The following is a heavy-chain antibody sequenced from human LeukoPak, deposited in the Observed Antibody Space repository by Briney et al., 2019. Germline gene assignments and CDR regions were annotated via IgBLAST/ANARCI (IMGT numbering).Heavy chain of an antibody. Sequence: GASVKVSCKASGGTFSSYTITWVRQAPGQGLEWMGGIIPIFGTANYAQKFQGRVTITADESTNTAYMELSRLRSDDTAVYYCARDNIVVVPAPAFYMDVWGKGTTVTISS. J-gene: IGHJ6*03. CDR1: GGTFSSYT. V-gene: IGHV1-69*13. CDR3: ARDNIVVVPAPAFYMDV. D-gene: IGHD2-2*01. CDR2: IIPIFGTA.